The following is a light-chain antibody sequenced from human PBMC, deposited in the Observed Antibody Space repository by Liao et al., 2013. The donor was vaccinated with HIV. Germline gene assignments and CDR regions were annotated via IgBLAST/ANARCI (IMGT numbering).Light chain of an antibody. CDR1: NIGSNS. CDR3: QAWDTTTAV. CDR2: YDN. V-gene: IGLV3-21*01. J-gene: IGLJ2*01. Sequence: SYVLTQPPSVSVAPGKTARITCGGNNIGSNSVHWYQQKPGQAPVLVIYYDNDRPSGIPERFSGSNSGNTATLTISGTQAMDEADYYCQAWDTTTAVFGGGTKLTVL.